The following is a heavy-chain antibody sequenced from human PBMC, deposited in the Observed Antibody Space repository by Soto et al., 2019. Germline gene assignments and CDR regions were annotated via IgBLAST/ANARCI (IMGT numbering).Heavy chain of an antibody. CDR2: TYXRSTSEY. CDR3: ARSEQWLTT. J-gene: IGHJ5*02. D-gene: IGHD6-19*01. Sequence: SQTLSPMVAISAASISINSATLNWIMESPSIGLEWLGRTYXRSTSEYGYSVCVRSRISIKPDTSKNQFSLQLNSVPPEDTAVYYCARSEQWLTTWGQGTLVTVSS. V-gene: IGHV6-1*01. CDR1: AASISINSAT.